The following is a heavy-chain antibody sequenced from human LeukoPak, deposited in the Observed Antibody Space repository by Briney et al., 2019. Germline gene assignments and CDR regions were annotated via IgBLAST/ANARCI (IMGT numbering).Heavy chain of an antibody. CDR1: GFSSNSYW. V-gene: IGHV3-74*01. Sequence: GGSLRLSCAATGFSSNSYWMHWARQAPGKGLVWVARINGDGSSINYADSVKGRFTISRDNAKNTLYLQMNSLRVEDTAVYYCARGRGPYGWFDPWGQGTLVTVSS. CDR2: INGDGSSI. CDR3: ARGRGPYGWFDP. J-gene: IGHJ5*02. D-gene: IGHD3-10*01.